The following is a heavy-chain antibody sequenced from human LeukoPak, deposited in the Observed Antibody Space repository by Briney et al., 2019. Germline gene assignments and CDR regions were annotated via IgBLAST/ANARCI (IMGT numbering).Heavy chain of an antibody. J-gene: IGHJ3*02. CDR1: GFTFSSFR. Sequence: GGSLRLSCAASGFTFSSFRMYWVRQAPEKGLEWVANIKPVVSDKYYVDSVKGRFTISRDNAKNSLYLQMNSLRVEDTAVYYCVAKTFDMWGQGTMVTVSS. CDR3: VAKTFDM. V-gene: IGHV3-7*02. CDR2: IKPVVSDK.